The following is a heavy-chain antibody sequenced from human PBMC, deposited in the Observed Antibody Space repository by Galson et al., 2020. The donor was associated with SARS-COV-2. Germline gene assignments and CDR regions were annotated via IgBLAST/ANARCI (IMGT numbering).Heavy chain of an antibody. D-gene: IGHD1-26*01. J-gene: IGHJ1*01. CDR3: ARHSPGVGGTLGEDFQH. V-gene: IGHV4-59*08. CDR1: GGSISSYY. CDR2: IYYSGST. Sequence: SQTLSLTCTVSGGSISSYYWRWIRQPPGKGLEWIGYIYYSGSTNYNPSLKSRVTISVDTSKNQFSLKLSSVTAADTAVYYCARHSPGVGGTLGEDFQHWGRGTLVTVSS.